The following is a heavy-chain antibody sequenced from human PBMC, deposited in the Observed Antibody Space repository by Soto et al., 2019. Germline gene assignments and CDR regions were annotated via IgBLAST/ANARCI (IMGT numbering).Heavy chain of an antibody. CDR1: GFTFSDHY. V-gene: IGHV3-72*01. CDR2: IRNKANSYTT. D-gene: IGHD2-21*01. Sequence: EVQLVESGGGLVQPEGSLRLSCAASGFTFSDHYMDWVRQAPGKGLEWVGRIRNKANSYTTEYAASVKGRFTISRDDSRNSPYLQMNSLKTEDTAMYYCTRAGILTTPYYFDYWGQGTLVTVSS. CDR3: TRAGILTTPYYFDY. J-gene: IGHJ4*02.